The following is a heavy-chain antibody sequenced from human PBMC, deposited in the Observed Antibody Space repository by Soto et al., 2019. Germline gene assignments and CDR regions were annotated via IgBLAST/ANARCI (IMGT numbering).Heavy chain of an antibody. CDR2: IYYSGST. V-gene: IGHV4-39*01. J-gene: IGHJ6*02. Sequence: PSETLSFTCTVSGGSISSSSYYWGWIRQPPGKKKEWIGSIYYSGSTYYNPSLKSRVTISVDTSKNQISMKLSSVTAADTVVYYCAGGITIFGVVSDYYYYYGMDVWGQGTTVS. CDR1: GGSISSSSYY. D-gene: IGHD3-3*01. CDR3: AGGITIFGVVSDYYYYYGMDV.